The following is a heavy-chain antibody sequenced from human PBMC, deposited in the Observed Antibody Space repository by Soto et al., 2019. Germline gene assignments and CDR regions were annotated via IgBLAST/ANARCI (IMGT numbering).Heavy chain of an antibody. Sequence: PGGSLRPSCAASGFTFSNYYMDWVRQAPGKGLEWVGRIRNRANSYTTEYAASVRGRFTVSRDDSENSLYLQMGSLKAEDTAVYYCVRVQISSVPYKSPDYWGQGTLVTVSS. D-gene: IGHD6-19*01. CDR2: IRNRANSYTT. CDR1: GFTFSNYY. CDR3: VRVQISSVPYKSPDY. V-gene: IGHV3-72*01. J-gene: IGHJ4*02.